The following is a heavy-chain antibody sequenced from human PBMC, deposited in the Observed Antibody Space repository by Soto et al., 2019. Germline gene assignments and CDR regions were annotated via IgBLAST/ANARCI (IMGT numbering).Heavy chain of an antibody. V-gene: IGHV3-21*06. CDR2: ISSRSSVI. D-gene: IGHD2-2*02. CDR1: GFTFSSYS. Sequence: EVQLVESGGGLVKPGGSLRLSCVDSGFTFSSYSMNWVRQAPGKGLEWVASISSRSSVIWYADSLKGRFTISRDNAKNSLYLPMNSLRAEDAAVYYGLRGGRGYTRDDVLEVWGQGTMVTVSS. J-gene: IGHJ3*01. CDR3: LRGGRGYTRDDVLEV.